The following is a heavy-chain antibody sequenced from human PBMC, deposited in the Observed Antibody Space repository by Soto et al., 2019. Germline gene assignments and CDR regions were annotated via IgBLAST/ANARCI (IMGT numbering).Heavy chain of an antibody. Sequence: SVNVSCKSSGGTFSRYSMSWVRQAPGQGLECMGGIIPIFGTANYAQKFQGRVTITADESTSTAYMELSSLRFEDTDVYYCARPIVGPTTPGWFHTWGQGTLVTVSS. CDR3: ARPIVGPTTPGWFHT. J-gene: IGHJ5*02. V-gene: IGHV1-69*13. D-gene: IGHD1-26*01. CDR2: IIPIFGTA. CDR1: GGTFSRYS.